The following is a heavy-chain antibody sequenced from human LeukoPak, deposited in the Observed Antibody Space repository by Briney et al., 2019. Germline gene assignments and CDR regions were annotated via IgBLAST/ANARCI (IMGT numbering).Heavy chain of an antibody. CDR1: GYTFTSYG. V-gene: IGHV1-18*01. CDR2: ISAYNGNT. D-gene: IGHD3/OR15-3a*01. J-gene: IGHJ3*02. CDR3: ARARVWTGEYDAFDI. Sequence: ASVKVSCKASGYTFTSYGISWVRQAPGQGLEWMGWISAYNGNTNYAQKLQGRVTMTRDMSTSTVYMELSSLRSEDTAVYYCARARVWTGEYDAFDIWGQGTMVTVSS.